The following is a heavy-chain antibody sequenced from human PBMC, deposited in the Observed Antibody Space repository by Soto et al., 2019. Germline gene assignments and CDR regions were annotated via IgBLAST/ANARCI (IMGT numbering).Heavy chain of an antibody. Sequence: QVQLHQWGAGLLKPSETLSLTCPVYGGSFSDHYWTWIRQLPGKGLEWVGEVDHSGRTNYNPSLRSRATISVVTSNTSFFRKSSSVTAADPPVISCARGNGRVVEWSFAIRGSFASWGQGTVVTVSS. D-gene: IGHD3-3*01. J-gene: IGHJ3*02. V-gene: IGHV4-34*01. CDR1: GGSFSDHY. CDR3: ARGNGRVVEWSFAIRGSFAS. CDR2: VDHSGRT.